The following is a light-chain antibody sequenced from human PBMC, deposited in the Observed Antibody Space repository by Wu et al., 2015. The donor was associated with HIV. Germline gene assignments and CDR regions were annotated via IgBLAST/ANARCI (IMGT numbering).Light chain of an antibody. V-gene: IGKV1-5*03. J-gene: IGKJ2*03. CDR3: QQYNTYPYS. Sequence: IQMTQSPSTLSASVGDRVTITCRASQSISSWLAWYQQKRGRAPKLLIYKASSLESGVPSRFSGSGSGTEFTLSISSLQPDDFATYYCQQYNTYPYSFGQGTKLEIK. CDR2: KAS. CDR1: QSISSW.